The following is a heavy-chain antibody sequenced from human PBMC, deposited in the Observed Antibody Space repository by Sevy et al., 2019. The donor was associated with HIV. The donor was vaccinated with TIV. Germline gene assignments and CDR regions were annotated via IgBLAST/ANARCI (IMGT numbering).Heavy chain of an antibody. CDR2: ISNDGSDK. CDR3: ANSRGRYEGSSWLYYYYIMDV. V-gene: IGHV3-30*18. CDR1: GFTFSRYG. Sequence: GGSLRLSCAAAGFTFSRYGMHWARQAPGKGLEWVALISNDGSDKEYADSVKGRFTVSRDNSKDTVYLQMNSLRLEDTAVYYCANSRGRYEGSSWLYYYYIMDVWGQGTTVTVSS. D-gene: IGHD6-13*01. J-gene: IGHJ6*02.